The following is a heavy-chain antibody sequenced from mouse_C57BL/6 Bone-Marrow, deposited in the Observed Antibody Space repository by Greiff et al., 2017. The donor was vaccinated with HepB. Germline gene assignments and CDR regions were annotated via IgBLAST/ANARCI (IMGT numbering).Heavy chain of an antibody. J-gene: IGHJ3*01. Sequence: EVQLQESGEGLVKPGGSLKLSCAASGFTFSSYAMSWVRQTPEKRLEWVAYISSGGDYIYYADTVKGRFTISRDNARNTLYLQMSSLKSEDTAMYYCTDYSNYKFAYWGQGTLVTVSA. CDR3: TDYSNYKFAY. CDR1: GFTFSSYA. CDR2: ISSGGDYI. D-gene: IGHD2-5*01. V-gene: IGHV5-9-1*02.